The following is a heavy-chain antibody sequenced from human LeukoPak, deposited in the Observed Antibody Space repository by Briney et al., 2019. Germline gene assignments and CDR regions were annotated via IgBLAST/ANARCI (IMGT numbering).Heavy chain of an antibody. J-gene: IGHJ6*04. CDR3: ARNPRYCSSTSCSRGMDV. CDR2: IYYSGST. V-gene: IGHV4-39*01. D-gene: IGHD2-2*01. Sequence: SETLSLTCAVYGGSFSGYYWGWIRQPPGKGLEWIGSIYYSGSTYYNPSLKSRVTISVDTSKNQFSLRLSSVTAADTAVYYCARNPRYCSSTSCSRGMDVWGKGTTVTVSS. CDR1: GGSFSGYY.